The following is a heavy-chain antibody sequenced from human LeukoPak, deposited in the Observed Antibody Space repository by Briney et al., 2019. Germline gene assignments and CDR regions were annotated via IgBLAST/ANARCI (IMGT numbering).Heavy chain of an antibody. CDR3: ARDYDFWSGFFDY. V-gene: IGHV3-74*01. Sequence: GGSMRLSCAASGFTFSNYWMHWVRQAPGKGLVWVSRINSDGSSTSYADSVKGRFTISRDNAKNTLSLQMNSLRAEDTAVYYCARDYDFWSGFFDYWGQGTLVTVSS. D-gene: IGHD3-3*01. CDR1: GFTFSNYW. J-gene: IGHJ4*02. CDR2: INSDGSST.